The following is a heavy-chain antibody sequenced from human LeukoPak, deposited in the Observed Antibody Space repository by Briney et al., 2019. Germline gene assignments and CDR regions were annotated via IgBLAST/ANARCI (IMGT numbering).Heavy chain of an antibody. V-gene: IGHV3-13*01. Sequence: GGSLRLSCAASGFTFSNYDMHWVRQATGQGLEWVSGIGTAGDTYYAGSVKGRFTISRENAKNSLYLQMKSLRAGDSAVYYCARGSPPFQHWGQGTLVTVSS. D-gene: IGHD3-10*01. CDR3: ARGSPPFQH. CDR1: GFTFSNYD. CDR2: IGTAGDT. J-gene: IGHJ1*01.